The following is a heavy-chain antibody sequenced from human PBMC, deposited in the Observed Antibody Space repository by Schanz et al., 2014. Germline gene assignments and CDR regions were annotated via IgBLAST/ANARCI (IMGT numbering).Heavy chain of an antibody. CDR3: AKIERNED. CDR2: FDAHDGRA. CDR1: GFGFSSYS. J-gene: IGHJ4*02. V-gene: IGHV3-23*01. Sequence: EVQLLESGGGLIQPGGSLRLSCAASGFGFSSYSMNWVRQALGKGLEWVSGFDAHDGRAYYADSAKGRFTISRDNAENTLFLQMNSLRAEDTAVYFCAKIERNEDWGQGTLVTVSS. D-gene: IGHD1-1*01.